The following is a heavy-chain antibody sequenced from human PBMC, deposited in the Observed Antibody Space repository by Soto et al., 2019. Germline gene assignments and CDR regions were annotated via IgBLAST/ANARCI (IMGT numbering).Heavy chain of an antibody. CDR2: INHSGTT. V-gene: IGHV4-34*01. J-gene: IGHJ6*02. Sequence: XETRSLPCGVYGWSFTAYCWRWIRQPPGRGLDYIGEINHSGTTNYSPSLKSRVSISIDTSKNHFSLNLSSVTAADTAVYYCARGPRNSGYGTGAGFYYYYNGMDAWGQGSTVTVSS. CDR1: GWSFTAYC. CDR3: ARGPRNSGYGTGAGFYYYYNGMDA. D-gene: IGHD5-12*01.